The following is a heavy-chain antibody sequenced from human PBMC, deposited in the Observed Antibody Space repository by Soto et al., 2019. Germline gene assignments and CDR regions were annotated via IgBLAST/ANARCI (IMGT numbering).Heavy chain of an antibody. CDR1: GFTFSNAW. V-gene: IGHV3-15*01. CDR3: TTDGGHNWNDVLSPSYFDY. Sequence: GGFLRLSCAASGFTFSNAWMSWVRQAPGKGLEWVGRIKSKTDGGTTDYAAPVKGRFTISRDDSKNTLYLQMNSLKTEDTAVYYCTTDGGHNWNDVLSPSYFDYWGQGTLVTVSS. D-gene: IGHD1-20*01. CDR2: IKSKTDGGTT. J-gene: IGHJ4*02.